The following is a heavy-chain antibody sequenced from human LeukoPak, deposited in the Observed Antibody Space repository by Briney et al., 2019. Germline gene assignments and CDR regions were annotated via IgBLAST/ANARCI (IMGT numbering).Heavy chain of an antibody. CDR1: RFTFSSYA. D-gene: IGHD3-10*01. CDR3: AKALGGSGSNFDY. J-gene: IGHJ4*02. V-gene: IGHV3-23*01. Sequence: GGSLRLSCAASRFTFSSYAMNWVRQAPGKGLEWGSTISGSGGSTYYADSVKGRFTNSRDNSKNTLYLQMNSLRAEDTAVYYCAKALGGSGSNFDYWGQGTLVTVSS. CDR2: ISGSGGST.